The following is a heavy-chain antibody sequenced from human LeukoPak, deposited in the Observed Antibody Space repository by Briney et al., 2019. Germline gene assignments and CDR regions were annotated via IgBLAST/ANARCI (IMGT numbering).Heavy chain of an antibody. CDR1: GGSFSGYY. V-gene: IGHV4-34*01. CDR2: INHSGST. D-gene: IGHD2-2*01. J-gene: IGHJ5*02. Sequence: PSETLSLTCAVYGGSFSGYYWSWIRQPPGKGLEWIGEINHSGSTNYNPSLKSRVTISVDTSKNQFSLKLSSVTAADTAVYYCARGGIVVVPAAPSLGWFDPWGQGTLVTVSS. CDR3: ARGGIVVVPAAPSLGWFDP.